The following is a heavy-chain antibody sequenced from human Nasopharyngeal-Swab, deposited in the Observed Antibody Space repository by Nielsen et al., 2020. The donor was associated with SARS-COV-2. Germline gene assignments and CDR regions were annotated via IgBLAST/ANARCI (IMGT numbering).Heavy chain of an antibody. D-gene: IGHD5-12*01. Sequence: LSLTCAASGFPFSSYWMHWVRQAPGKGLVWVSRINSDGSSTSYADSVKGRFTISRDNAKNTLYLQMNSLRAEDTAVYYCARELGGYRGYGFGYEFAYWGQGTLVTVSS. CDR3: ARELGGYRGYGFGYEFAY. J-gene: IGHJ4*02. CDR2: INSDGSST. CDR1: GFPFSSYW. V-gene: IGHV3-74*01.